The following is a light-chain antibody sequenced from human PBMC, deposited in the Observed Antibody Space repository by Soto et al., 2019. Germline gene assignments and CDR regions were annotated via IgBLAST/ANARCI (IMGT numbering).Light chain of an antibody. V-gene: IGKV3-11*01. J-gene: IGKJ5*01. Sequence: VVLTQSPATLSLSPGERATLSCRASQSISEFLAWYQQKPGQAPRLLIYDASNRATGTPARFSGSGSGTDFTLTISSLEAEDFALYYCQQRSKWPVSFGHGTRLEIK. CDR1: QSISEF. CDR3: QQRSKWPVS. CDR2: DAS.